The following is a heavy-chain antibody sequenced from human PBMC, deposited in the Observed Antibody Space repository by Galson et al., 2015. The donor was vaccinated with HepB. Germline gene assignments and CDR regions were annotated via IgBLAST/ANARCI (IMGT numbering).Heavy chain of an antibody. CDR3: AKDLTLEMGTIIDN. CDR2: ISGSGGTT. J-gene: IGHJ4*02. V-gene: IGHV3-23*01. Sequence: SLRLSCAAYRFTFSSYAMSWVRQAPGKGLEWVSAISGSGGTTYYADSVKGRFTISRDNSKNTLYLQMNSLRAEDTALYYCAKDLTLEMGTIIDNWGQGTLVTVSS. D-gene: IGHD5-24*01. CDR1: RFTFSSYA.